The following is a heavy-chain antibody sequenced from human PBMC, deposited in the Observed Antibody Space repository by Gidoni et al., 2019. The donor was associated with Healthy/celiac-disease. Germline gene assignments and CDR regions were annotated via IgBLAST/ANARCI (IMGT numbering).Heavy chain of an antibody. CDR2: ISGSGGST. D-gene: IGHD3-9*01. Sequence: EVQLVESGGGLVQPGGSLRLSCAASGFTFSSYALRWVRPAPGKGLEWVSAISGSGGSTYYADSVKGRFTISRDNSKNTLYLQMNSLRAEDTAVYYCAKDGYFDWTHPLYYHYGMDVWGQGTTVTVSS. J-gene: IGHJ6*02. CDR1: GFTFSSYA. CDR3: AKDGYFDWTHPLYYHYGMDV. V-gene: IGHV3-23*04.